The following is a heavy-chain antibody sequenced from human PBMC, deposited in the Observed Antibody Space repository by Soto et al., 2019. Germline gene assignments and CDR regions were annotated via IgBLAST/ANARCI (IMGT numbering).Heavy chain of an antibody. J-gene: IGHJ6*02. CDR2: IYYSGST. V-gene: IGHV4-30-4*01. Sequence: SETLSLTCTVSGGSISSGDYYWSWIRQPPGKGLEWIGYIYYSGSTYYNPSLKSRVTISVDTSKNQFSLKLSSVTAADTAVYYCARVRQLVDASGYYYYGMDVWGQGTTVTSP. CDR1: GGSISSGDYY. D-gene: IGHD6-6*01. CDR3: ARVRQLVDASGYYYYGMDV.